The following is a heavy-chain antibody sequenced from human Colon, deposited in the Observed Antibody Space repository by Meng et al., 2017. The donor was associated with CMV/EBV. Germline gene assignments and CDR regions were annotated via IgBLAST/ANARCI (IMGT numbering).Heavy chain of an antibody. Sequence: GESLKISCAASGFTFSSYAMHWVRQAPGKGLEWVAVISYDGSNKYYADSVKGRFTISRDNSKNTLYLQMNSLRAEDTAVYYCARGAYSSGWYPYFDDWGQGTLVTVSS. V-gene: IGHV3-30-3*01. CDR1: GFTFSSYA. CDR2: ISYDGSNK. D-gene: IGHD6-19*01. J-gene: IGHJ4*02. CDR3: ARGAYSSGWYPYFDD.